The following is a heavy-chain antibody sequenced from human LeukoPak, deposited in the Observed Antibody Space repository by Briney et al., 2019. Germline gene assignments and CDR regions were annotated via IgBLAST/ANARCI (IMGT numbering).Heavy chain of an antibody. V-gene: IGHV3-21*01. CDR2: ISSSSSYI. Sequence: GGSLRLSCAASGFNFSSYSMNWVRQAPGKGLEWVSSISSSSSYIYYADSVKGRFTISRDNAKNSLYLQMNSLRAEDTAVYYCAREGARGVFDYWGQGTLVTVSS. CDR3: AREGARGVFDY. D-gene: IGHD3-10*01. J-gene: IGHJ4*02. CDR1: GFNFSSYS.